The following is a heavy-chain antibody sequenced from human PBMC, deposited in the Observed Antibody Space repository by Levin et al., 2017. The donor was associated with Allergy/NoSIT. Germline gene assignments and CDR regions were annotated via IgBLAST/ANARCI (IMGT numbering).Heavy chain of an antibody. CDR1: GFTFDDYT. Sequence: GGSLRVSCAASGFTFDDYTMHWVRQAPGKGLEWVSLISWDGGSTYYADSVKGRFTISRDNSKNSLYLQMNSLRTEDTALYYCAKDELYYGSGSYDHAFDIWGQGTMVTVSS. J-gene: IGHJ3*02. CDR3: AKDELYYGSGSYDHAFDI. CDR2: ISWDGGST. D-gene: IGHD3-10*01. V-gene: IGHV3-43*01.